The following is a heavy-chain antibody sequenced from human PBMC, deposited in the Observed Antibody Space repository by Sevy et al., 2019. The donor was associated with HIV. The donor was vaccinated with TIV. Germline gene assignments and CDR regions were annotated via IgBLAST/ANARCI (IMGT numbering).Heavy chain of an antibody. V-gene: IGHV3-7*03. CDR2: IKQDGSEK. CDR1: GFTFSSYW. Sequence: GGSLRLSCAASGFTFSSYWMSWVRQAPGKGLEWVANIKQDGSEKYYVDSVKGRFTISRDNAKNSLYLQMNSLRAEDTAVYYCARGSIAGAGRNMDVWGQGTTVTVSS. CDR3: ARGSIAGAGRNMDV. J-gene: IGHJ6*02. D-gene: IGHD6-13*01.